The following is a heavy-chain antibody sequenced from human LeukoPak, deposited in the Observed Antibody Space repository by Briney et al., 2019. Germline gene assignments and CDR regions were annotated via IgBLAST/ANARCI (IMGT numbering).Heavy chain of an antibody. CDR1: GFTFSSYW. J-gene: IGHJ4*02. V-gene: IGHV3-7*01. CDR2: IKQDGSEK. CDR3: ARSPAGGFGELLTDY. D-gene: IGHD3-10*01. Sequence: GGSLRLSCAASGFTFSSYWMSWVRQAPGKVLEWVANIKQDGSEKYYVDSVKGRFTISRDNAKNSLYLQMNSLRAEETAVYYCARSPAGGFGELLTDYWGQGTLVTVSS.